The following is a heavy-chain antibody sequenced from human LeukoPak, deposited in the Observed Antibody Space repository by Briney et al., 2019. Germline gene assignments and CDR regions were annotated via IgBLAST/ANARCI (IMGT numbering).Heavy chain of an antibody. J-gene: IGHJ6*03. V-gene: IGHV1-69*05. CDR2: IIPILGTA. CDR3: ASRALGYCSGGSCSYYYYMDV. CDR1: GGTFSSYA. D-gene: IGHD2-15*01. Sequence: SVKVSCKASGGTFSSYAISWVRHAPGQGLEWMGGIIPILGTANYAQKFQGRVTITTDESTSTAYMELSSLRSEDTAVYYCASRALGYCSGGSCSYYYYMDVWGKGTTVTVSS.